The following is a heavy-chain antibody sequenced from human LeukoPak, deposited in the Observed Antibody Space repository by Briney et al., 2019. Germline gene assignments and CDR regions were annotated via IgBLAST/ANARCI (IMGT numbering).Heavy chain of an antibody. D-gene: IGHD3-3*01. CDR2: IYYSGST. Sequence: KTSETLSLTCTVSGGSISSSSYYWGWIRQPPGKGLEWIGSIYYSGSTYYNPSLKSRVTISVDTSKNQFSLKLSSVTAADTAVYYCARTRYDFWSGYSDYWGQGTLVTVSS. CDR1: GGSISSSSYY. CDR3: ARTRYDFWSGYSDY. V-gene: IGHV4-39*07. J-gene: IGHJ4*02.